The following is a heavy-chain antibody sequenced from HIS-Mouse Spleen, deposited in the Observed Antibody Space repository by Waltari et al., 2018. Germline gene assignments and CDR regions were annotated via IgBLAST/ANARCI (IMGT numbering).Heavy chain of an antibody. V-gene: IGHV4-34*01. CDR1: GGSFSGYY. J-gene: IGHJ4*02. D-gene: IGHD6-13*01. CDR2: INHSGRT. CDR3: ARGLVLQLVLDY. Sequence: QVQLQQWGAGLLKPSETLSLTCAVYGGSFSGYYWSWIRQPPGKGLDWIGEINHSGRTNYNPSLKSRVTISVDTSKNQFSLKLSSVTAADTAVYYCARGLVLQLVLDYWGQGTLVTVSS.